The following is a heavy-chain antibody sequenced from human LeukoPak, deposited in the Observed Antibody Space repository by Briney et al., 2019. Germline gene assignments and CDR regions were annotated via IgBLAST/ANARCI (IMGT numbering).Heavy chain of an antibody. CDR2: IFYTGST. J-gene: IGHJ5*02. CDR3: ARDGRLSSSGQVVWFDP. D-gene: IGHD6-19*01. CDR1: GGSIRNYY. V-gene: IGHV4-59*01. Sequence: PSETLSLTCTVSGGSIRNYYWSWVRQPPGERLEWIGYIFYTGSTNYNPSLKSRVVISVDTSKNKFSLQLNSVTAADTAVYFCARDGRLSSSGQVVWFDPWGQGTLVTVSS.